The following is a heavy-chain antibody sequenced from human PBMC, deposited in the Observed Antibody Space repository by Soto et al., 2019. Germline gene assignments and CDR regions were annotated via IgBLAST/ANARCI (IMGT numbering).Heavy chain of an antibody. D-gene: IGHD6-13*01. CDR1: GFTFSGYW. Sequence: EVPLVESGGDLVQPGGSLRLSCAASGFTFSGYWMSWVRQAPGKGLEWVANIKQDGSEKYYVDSVEGRFTISRDNAKNSLYLQMNSLRAEDTALYYCARDVGSGSIRDYWGQGTLLTVSS. J-gene: IGHJ4*02. CDR2: IKQDGSEK. CDR3: ARDVGSGSIRDY. V-gene: IGHV3-7*04.